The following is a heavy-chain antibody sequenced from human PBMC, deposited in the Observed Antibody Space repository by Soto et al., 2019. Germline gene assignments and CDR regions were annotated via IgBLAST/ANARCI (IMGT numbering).Heavy chain of an antibody. J-gene: IGHJ4*02. CDR2: IKQDGSEK. CDR1: GFTFSSYW. CDR3: ARDNVYGDYSPIDY. Sequence: GGSLRLSCAASGFTFSSYWMSWVRQAPGKGLEWVANIKQDGSEKYYVDSVKGRFTISRDNAKNSLYLQMNSLRAEDTAVYYCARDNVYGDYSPIDYWGQGTLVTVSS. V-gene: IGHV3-7*01. D-gene: IGHD4-17*01.